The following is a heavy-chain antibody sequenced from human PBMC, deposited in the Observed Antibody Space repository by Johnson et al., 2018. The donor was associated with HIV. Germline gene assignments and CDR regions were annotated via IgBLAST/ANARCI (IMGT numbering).Heavy chain of an antibody. CDR2: ISYDGSNK. V-gene: IGHV3-30-3*01. CDR1: GFTFSSYA. Sequence: QVQLVESGGGVVQPGRSLRLSCAASGFTFSSYAMHWVRQAPGKGLEWVAVISYDGSNKYYADSVKGRFTISRDNSKNTLYLQMNSLRAEDTAVYYCARGYYYGSGRPPRSAFDIWGQWTMVTVSS. J-gene: IGHJ3*02. CDR3: ARGYYYGSGRPPRSAFDI. D-gene: IGHD3-10*01.